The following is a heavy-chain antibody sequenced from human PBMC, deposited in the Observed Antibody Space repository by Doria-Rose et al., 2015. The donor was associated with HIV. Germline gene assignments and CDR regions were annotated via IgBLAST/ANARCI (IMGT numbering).Heavy chain of an antibody. Sequence: GPGLVRPSQTLSLTCTVPGDSISSGDSFWSWIRQPPGKGPEWIGYISSSGTTYYYPSLSGRLTISLDASKNQFSLNLNSVTAADTAVYYCARARNYGFPHFFDFWGQGTLVTVSS. J-gene: IGHJ4*02. CDR3: ARARNYGFPHFFDF. CDR2: ISSSGTT. CDR1: GDSISSGDSF. D-gene: IGHD3-10*01. V-gene: IGHV4-30-4*01.